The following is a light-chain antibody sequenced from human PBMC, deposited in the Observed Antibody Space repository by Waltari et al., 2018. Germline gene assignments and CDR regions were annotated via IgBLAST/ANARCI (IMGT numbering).Light chain of an antibody. J-gene: IGKJ2*01. CDR3: HQYNHWPTFT. Sequence: EIVMTQSPATLSVSPGERVTLSCRASQSVGNNLAWYQQRPGQAPRLLIYGASPRATDISDRFSGSGSGTDFTLTISALQSEDLAVYYCHQYNHWPTFTFGQGTKLQIE. V-gene: IGKV3-15*01. CDR2: GAS. CDR1: QSVGNN.